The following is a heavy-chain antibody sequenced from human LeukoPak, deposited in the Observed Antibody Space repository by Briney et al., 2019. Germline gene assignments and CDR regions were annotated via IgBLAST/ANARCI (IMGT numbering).Heavy chain of an antibody. J-gene: IGHJ4*02. D-gene: IGHD6-13*01. CDR2: IDPDSGDT. CDR3: GRDRIGVAGQDY. V-gene: IGHV1-2*02. CDR1: GYTFTAYY. Sequence: GASVKVSCKASGYTFTAYYMHWVRQASGQGLEWMGWIDPDSGDTKYAQSFQGRVTMTTDTSISAVFMELSRLRSDDTAVYFCGRDRIGVAGQDYWGPGTLVIVSS.